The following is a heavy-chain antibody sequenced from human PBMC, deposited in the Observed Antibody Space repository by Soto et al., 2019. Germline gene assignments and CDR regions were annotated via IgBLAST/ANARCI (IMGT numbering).Heavy chain of an antibody. V-gene: IGHV4-4*02. Sequence: KTSETLSLTCSVSGASINSANWWVWVRQPPGKGLEWIGEIYHIGSTTYNPSLKSRATISVDKSKNQFSLIVTSVTAADTAVYYCAKRYDFWSGRWYGLGVWGQGTTVTVSS. D-gene: IGHD3-3*01. J-gene: IGHJ6*02. CDR3: AKRYDFWSGRWYGLGV. CDR2: IYHIGST. CDR1: GASINSANW.